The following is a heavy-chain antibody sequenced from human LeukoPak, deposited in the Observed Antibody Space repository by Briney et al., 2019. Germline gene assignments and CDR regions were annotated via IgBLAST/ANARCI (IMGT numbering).Heavy chain of an antibody. D-gene: IGHD6-13*01. J-gene: IGHJ4*02. CDR3: AIPAGYSSSWYAGPFDY. V-gene: IGHV4-4*02. Sequence: SGTLSLTCAVSGGSISGSNWWSWVRQPPGKGLEWIGEIYHSGSTNYNPSLKSRVTISVDKSKNQFSLKLSSVTAADTAVYYCAIPAGYSSSWYAGPFDYWGQGTLVTVSS. CDR2: IYHSGST. CDR1: GGSISGSNW.